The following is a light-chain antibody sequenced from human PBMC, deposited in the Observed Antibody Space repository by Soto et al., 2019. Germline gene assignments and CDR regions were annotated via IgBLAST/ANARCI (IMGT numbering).Light chain of an antibody. CDR3: QQFNSYPQ. CDR1: QGISSA. J-gene: IGKJ4*02. Sequence: AIQLTQSPSSLSASVGDRVTITCRASQGISSALAWYQQKPGKAPKLLIYDASSLESGVPSRFSGSGSGTDFTLTISSLQLEDFATYYCQQFNSYPQFGGGTKVEIK. CDR2: DAS. V-gene: IGKV1-13*02.